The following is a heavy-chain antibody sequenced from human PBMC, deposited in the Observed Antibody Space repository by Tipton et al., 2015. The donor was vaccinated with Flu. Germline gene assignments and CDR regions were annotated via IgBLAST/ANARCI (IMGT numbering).Heavy chain of an antibody. J-gene: IGHJ4*02. CDR3: AKEGGYDSFDS. CDR2: ISGSGGST. D-gene: IGHD5-12*01. CDR1: GFTFSSYA. Sequence: TASGFTFSSYAMSWVRQAPGKGLEWVSGISGSGGSTYYADSVKGRFTISRDNSKNTLYLQMNSLRAEDAAIYYCAKEGGYDSFDSWGQGTLVTVSS. V-gene: IGHV3-23*01.